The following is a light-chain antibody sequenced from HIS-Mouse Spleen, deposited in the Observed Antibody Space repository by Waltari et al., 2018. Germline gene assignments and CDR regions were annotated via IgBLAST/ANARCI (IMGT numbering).Light chain of an antibody. J-gene: IGLJ2*01. Sequence: SYELTQPPSVSMSPGQTARITCCGDALPKKYAYWYQQKSGQAPVLVIYEDRKRPSGIPERFSGSSSGTMATLTISGAQVEDEADYYCYSTDSSGNHRVFGGGTKLTVL. CDR2: EDR. V-gene: IGLV3-10*01. CDR1: ALPKKY. CDR3: YSTDSSGNHRV.